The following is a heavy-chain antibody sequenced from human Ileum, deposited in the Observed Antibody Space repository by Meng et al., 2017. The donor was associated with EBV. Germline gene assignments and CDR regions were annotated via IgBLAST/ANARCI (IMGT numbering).Heavy chain of an antibody. D-gene: IGHD6-6*01. CDR2: INENGATT. J-gene: IGHJ4*02. CDR3: SRDLVGSDDY. Sequence: EVQLVGSGGALVQPWGSLGLSCAASGFTFSSYWMHWVRQVPGKGLVWVSRINENGATTTYADSVRGRFTIFRDNAKNTLYLQMNSLRAEDTAVYYCSRDLVGSDDYWGQGTLVTVSS. V-gene: IGHV3-74*01. CDR1: GFTFSSYW.